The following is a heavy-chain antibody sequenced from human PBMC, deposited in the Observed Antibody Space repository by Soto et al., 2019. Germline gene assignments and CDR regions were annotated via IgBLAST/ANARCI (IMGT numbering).Heavy chain of an antibody. CDR3: ARRYGPGFDY. CDR1: GGSISSYY. J-gene: IGHJ4*02. D-gene: IGHD4-17*01. CDR2: IYYSGGT. Sequence: QVQLQESGPGLVKPSETLSLTCTVSGGSISSYYWSWIRQPPGKGLEWIGYIYYSGGTNYNPSLNSRVTIPVATSNTQFSLKLSSVTAADTAVYYCARRYGPGFDYWGQGTLVTVSS. V-gene: IGHV4-59*08.